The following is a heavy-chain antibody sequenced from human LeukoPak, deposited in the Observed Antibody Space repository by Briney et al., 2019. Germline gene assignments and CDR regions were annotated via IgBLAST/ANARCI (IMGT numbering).Heavy chain of an antibody. CDR2: IRYDGSNK. CDR1: GFTFSSYG. CDR3: AKDHYYGSGSPRYYYYYMDV. J-gene: IGHJ6*03. D-gene: IGHD3-10*01. Sequence: GGSLRLSCAASGFTFSSYGMHWVRQAPGKGLEWVAFIRYDGSNKYYADSVKGRFTISRDNSKNTLYLQMNSLRAEDTAVYYCAKDHYYGSGSPRYYYYYMDVWGKGTTVTISS. V-gene: IGHV3-30*02.